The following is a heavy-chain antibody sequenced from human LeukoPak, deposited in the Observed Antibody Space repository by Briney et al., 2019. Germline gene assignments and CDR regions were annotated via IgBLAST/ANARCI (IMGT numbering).Heavy chain of an antibody. CDR2: ISGSGGST. J-gene: IGHJ4*02. D-gene: IGHD3-22*01. CDR3: VYDSSGYYYLDY. V-gene: IGHV3-23*01. CDR1: GFTFSSYA. Sequence: GGSLRLSCAASGFTFSSYAMSWVRQAPGKGLEWVSAISGSGGSTYYADSVKGRFTISRDNSKNTLYLQMNSLRAEDTAVYYCVYDSSGYYYLDYWGQGTLVTVSS.